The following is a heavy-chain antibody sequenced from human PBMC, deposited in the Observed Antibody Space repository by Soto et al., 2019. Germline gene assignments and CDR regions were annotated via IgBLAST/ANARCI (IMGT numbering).Heavy chain of an antibody. CDR1: GFTFSNYG. Sequence: QVQLVESGGGVVQPGRSLRLSCAASGFTFSNYGMHWVRQAPGKGLEWVAIIWHDGNNKYYADSVRGRFIISRDNSKNRLYLQMNSLRVEDTAVYYCASDLVGASDSYGLDVWGQGTPVTVSS. CDR2: IWHDGNNK. CDR3: ASDLVGASDSYGLDV. V-gene: IGHV3-33*01. D-gene: IGHD1-26*01. J-gene: IGHJ6*02.